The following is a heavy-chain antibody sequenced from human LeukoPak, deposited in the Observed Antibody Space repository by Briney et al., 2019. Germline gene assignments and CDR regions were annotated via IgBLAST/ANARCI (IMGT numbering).Heavy chain of an antibody. CDR1: GFTFTNYA. V-gene: IGHV3-23*01. D-gene: IGHD5-18*01. Sequence: GGSLRLSCAASGFTFTNYAMSWVRQAPGKGLEWVSVISGSGSSTYYADFVKGRFTISRDDSKNTLYLQMNSLRAEDTAVYFCAKDSASYGRFDYWGQGTLVTVSS. CDR3: AKDSASYGRFDY. J-gene: IGHJ4*02. CDR2: ISGSGSST.